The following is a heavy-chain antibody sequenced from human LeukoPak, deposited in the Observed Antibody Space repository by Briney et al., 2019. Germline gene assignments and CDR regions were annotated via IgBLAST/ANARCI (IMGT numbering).Heavy chain of an antibody. CDR1: GGTFSSYT. J-gene: IGHJ6*02. V-gene: IGHV1-69*04. Sequence: EASVKVSCKASGGTFSSYTISWVRQAPGQGLEWMGRIIPILGIANYAQKFQGRVTITADKSTSTAYMELSSLRSEDTAVYYCARETEWLVGTYYYYGMDVWGQGTTVTVSS. D-gene: IGHD6-19*01. CDR2: IIPILGIA. CDR3: ARETEWLVGTYYYYGMDV.